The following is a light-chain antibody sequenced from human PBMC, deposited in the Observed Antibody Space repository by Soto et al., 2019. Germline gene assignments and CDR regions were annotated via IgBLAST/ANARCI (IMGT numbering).Light chain of an antibody. Sequence: QSALTQPPSVSAAPGQKVTISCSGSSFNVGNDLVSWYQQLPGTAPKLLIYDTYKRPSGIPDRFSGSKSGTSAILGITGLQTGDEADYYCGAWDRGLSGYFFGTGTKVTVL. CDR3: GAWDRGLSGYF. CDR1: SFNVGNDL. V-gene: IGLV1-51*01. J-gene: IGLJ1*01. CDR2: DTY.